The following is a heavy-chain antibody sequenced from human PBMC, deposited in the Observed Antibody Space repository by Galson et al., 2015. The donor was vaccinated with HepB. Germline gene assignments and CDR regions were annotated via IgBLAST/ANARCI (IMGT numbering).Heavy chain of an antibody. CDR3: ARDSGSYPFDY. CDR2: VSGDERTT. Sequence: SLRLSCAASRFTFSDHWMHWVRHAPGKGLVWVSRVSGDERTTGYADSVEGRFTISRDNTKNTLYLQMDSLRVEDTAVYYCARDSGSYPFDYWGQGALVTVSS. V-gene: IGHV3-74*01. D-gene: IGHD1-26*01. J-gene: IGHJ4*02. CDR1: RFTFSDHW.